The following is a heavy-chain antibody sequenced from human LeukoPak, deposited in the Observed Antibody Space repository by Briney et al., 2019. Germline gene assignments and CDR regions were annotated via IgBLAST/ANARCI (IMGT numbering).Heavy chain of an antibody. V-gene: IGHV3-23*01. CDR1: GFTFSSYA. J-gene: IGHJ1*01. Sequence: GGSLRLSCAASGFTFSSYAMSWVRQAPGKGLEWVLAISGSGGSTYYADSVKGRFTISRDNSKNTLYLQMNSLRAEDTAVYYCAKDGAPYCSSTSCYSHTVKYFQHWGQGTLVTVSS. CDR2: ISGSGGST. CDR3: AKDGAPYCSSTSCYSHTVKYFQH. D-gene: IGHD2-2*01.